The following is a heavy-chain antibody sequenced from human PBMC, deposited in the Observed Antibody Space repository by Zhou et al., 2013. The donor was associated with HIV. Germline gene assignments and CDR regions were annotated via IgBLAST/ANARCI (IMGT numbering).Heavy chain of an antibody. Sequence: QVQLVQSGAEVKKPGASVKVSCKASGYTFTTYGISWVRQAPGQGLEWMGWISTYIGNTNYAQWLQGTVTMTTATSTSTVYMELRSLRSDDTAVYYCARDLGAGSGATYYYYYMDVWGKGTTVTVSS. J-gene: IGHJ6*03. CDR3: ARDLGAGSGATYYYYYMDV. CDR1: GYTFTTYG. CDR2: ISTYIGNT. D-gene: IGHD1-26*01. V-gene: IGHV1-18*01.